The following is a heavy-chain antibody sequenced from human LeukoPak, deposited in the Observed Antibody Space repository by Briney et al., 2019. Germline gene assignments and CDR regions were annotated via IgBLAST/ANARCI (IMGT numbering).Heavy chain of an antibody. CDR1: GFTFSTFA. J-gene: IGHJ4*02. CDR2: IFPSGGEI. D-gene: IGHD2-8*02. CDR3: ATYRQVLLPFES. V-gene: IGHV3-23*01. Sequence: GGSLRLSCAASGFTFSTFAMIWVRQPPGKGLEWVSSIFPSGGEIHYADSVRGRFTISRDDPKSTLSLQMNSLRAEDTAIYYCATYRQVLLPFESWGQGTLVTVSS.